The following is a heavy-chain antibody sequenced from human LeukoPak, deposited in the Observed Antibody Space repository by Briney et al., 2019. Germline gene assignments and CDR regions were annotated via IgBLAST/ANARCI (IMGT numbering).Heavy chain of an antibody. CDR2: IYHGSA. Sequence: ASETLSLTCTVSDDSVSSSRYYWTWIQQPPGKGLEWIGYIYHGSATYNPSLESRVTLSMNTSKNQYSLKMTSVTAADTAVYYCAREGGRQWLVSGALDSWGQGTLVTVSS. D-gene: IGHD6-19*01. CDR1: DDSVSSSRYY. J-gene: IGHJ5*01. V-gene: IGHV4-61*01. CDR3: AREGGRQWLVSGALDS.